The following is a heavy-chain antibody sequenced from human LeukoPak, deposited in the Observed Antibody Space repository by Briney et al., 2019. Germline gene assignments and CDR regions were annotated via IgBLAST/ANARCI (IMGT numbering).Heavy chain of an antibody. V-gene: IGHV4-30-2*01. D-gene: IGHD5-12*01. J-gene: IGHJ3*02. CDR3: ARNEYSGYGTHGAFDI. Sequence: PSETLSLTCAVSGGSISSGGYSWSWIRQPPGKGLEWIGYIYHSGSTYYNPSLKSRVTISVDTSKNQFSLKLSSVTAADTAVYYCARNEYSGYGTHGAFDIWGQGTMVTVSS. CDR1: GGSISSGGYS. CDR2: IYHSGST.